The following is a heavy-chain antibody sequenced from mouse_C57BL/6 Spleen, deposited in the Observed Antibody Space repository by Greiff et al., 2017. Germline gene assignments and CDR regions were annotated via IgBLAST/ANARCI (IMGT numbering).Heavy chain of an antibody. CDR2: IHPTSSNT. J-gene: IGHJ3*01. CDR3: ARWNYDESGYVGY. V-gene: IGHV1-64*01. CDR1: GYTFTSYW. D-gene: IGHD2-3*01. Sequence: QVQLKQPGAELVKPGSSVKLSCKASGYTFTSYWMHWVKQRPVQGLEWIGNIHPTSSNTNYNEKFKGKATLTVDKSSSTAYMQLSSLTSEDSAVYYCARWNYDESGYVGYGGQRTLVTVSA.